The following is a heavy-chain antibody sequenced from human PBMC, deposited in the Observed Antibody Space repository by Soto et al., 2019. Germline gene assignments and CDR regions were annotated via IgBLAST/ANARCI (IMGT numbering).Heavy chain of an antibody. CDR1: GGTFSSYA. CDR3: ARAKSYYDSSGYCRRAEYFQH. J-gene: IGHJ1*01. CDR2: IIPIFGTA. Sequence: ASVKVSCKASGGTFSSYAISWVRQAPGQGLEWMGGIIPIFGTANYAQKFQGRVTITADESTSTAYMELSSLRSEDTAVYYCARAKSYYDSSGYCRRAEYFQHWGQGTLVTVSS. V-gene: IGHV1-69*13. D-gene: IGHD3-22*01.